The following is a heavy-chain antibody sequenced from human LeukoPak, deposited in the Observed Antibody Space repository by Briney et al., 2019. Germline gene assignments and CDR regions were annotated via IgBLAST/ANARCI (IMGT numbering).Heavy chain of an antibody. CDR2: IYYSGSA. D-gene: IGHD3-3*01. CDR1: GGSISGYY. V-gene: IGHV4-59*01. CDR3: ARVYRDDFWSGYSTHFDY. J-gene: IGHJ4*02. Sequence: PSETLSLTCTVSGGSISGYYWSWIRQPPGKRLEWIGYIYYSGSANYNPSLKSRVTMSVDTSKNQFSLKLTSVTAADTAVYYCARVYRDDFWSGYSTHFDYWGQGTLVTVSS.